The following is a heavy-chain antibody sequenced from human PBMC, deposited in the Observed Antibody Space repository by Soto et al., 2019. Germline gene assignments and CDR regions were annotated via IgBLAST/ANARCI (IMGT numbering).Heavy chain of an antibody. CDR1: GFTFSSYG. CDR3: ARARRSSSWYPHPAD. V-gene: IGHV3-33*01. J-gene: IGHJ4*02. CDR2: IWYDGSNK. D-gene: IGHD6-13*01. Sequence: QVQLVESGGGVVQPGRSLRLSCAASGFTFSSYGMHWVRQAPGKGLEWVAVIWYDGSNKYYADSVKGRFTISRDNSKNTRYLQMNSLRAEDTAVYYCARARRSSSWYPHPADWGQGTLVTVSS.